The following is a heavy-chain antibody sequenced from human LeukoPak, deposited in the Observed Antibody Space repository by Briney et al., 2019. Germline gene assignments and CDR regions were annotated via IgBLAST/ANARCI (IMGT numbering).Heavy chain of an antibody. D-gene: IGHD6-19*01. J-gene: IGHJ4*02. Sequence: PGGSLRLSCAASGFTFSSYAMHWVRQAPGKGLEWVAVISYDGSNKYYADSVKGRFTISRDNSKNTLYLQMNSLRAEDTAVYYCATQIAVAGTGFDYWGQGTLVTVSS. CDR1: GFTFSSYA. CDR2: ISYDGSNK. V-gene: IGHV3-30*14. CDR3: ATQIAVAGTGFDY.